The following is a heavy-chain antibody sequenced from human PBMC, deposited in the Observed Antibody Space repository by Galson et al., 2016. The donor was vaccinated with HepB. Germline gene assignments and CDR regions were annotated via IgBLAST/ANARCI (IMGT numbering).Heavy chain of an antibody. Sequence: SETLSLTCGVYGDSFRAYYWNWIRQPPGKGLEWIGQINQSGSTSFNPSLNSRVTISADSSTNQFPLELNSVTTADTAVYYCARGRLEWFHDALDIWDQGTMVIVSS. CDR2: INQSGST. V-gene: IGHV4-34*01. CDR1: GDSFRAYY. CDR3: ARGRLEWFHDALDI. J-gene: IGHJ3*02. D-gene: IGHD3-3*01.